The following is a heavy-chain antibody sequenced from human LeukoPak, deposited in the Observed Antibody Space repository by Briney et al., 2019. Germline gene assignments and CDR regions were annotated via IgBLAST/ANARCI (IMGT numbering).Heavy chain of an antibody. Sequence: GGSLRLSCAASGFTFSSYGMHWARQAPGKGLEWVAVISYDGSNKYYADSVKGRFTISRDNSKNTLYLQMNSLRAEDTAVYYCAKDYYGSGSYYIGLLDYWGQGTLVTVSS. D-gene: IGHD3-10*01. CDR1: GFTFSSYG. V-gene: IGHV3-30*18. CDR2: ISYDGSNK. CDR3: AKDYYGSGSYYIGLLDY. J-gene: IGHJ4*02.